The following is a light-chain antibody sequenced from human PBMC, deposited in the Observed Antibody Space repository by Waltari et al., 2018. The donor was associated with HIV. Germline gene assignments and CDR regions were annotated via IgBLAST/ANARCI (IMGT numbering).Light chain of an antibody. J-gene: IGLJ2*01. CDR1: TSDVGSYNF. V-gene: IGLV2-14*03. CDR3: SSYANTNSVI. Sequence: QSALTQPASVSGSPGQSITISCSRTTSDVGSYNFVSWYQKHPGKAPKLMIHEVTNRASGASTRFSGSKSGKTAYLSISGLLTEDEADYYCSSYANTNSVIFGGGTKLTVL. CDR2: EVT.